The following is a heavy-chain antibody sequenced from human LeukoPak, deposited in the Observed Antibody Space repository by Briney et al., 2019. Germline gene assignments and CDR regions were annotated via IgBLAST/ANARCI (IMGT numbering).Heavy chain of an antibody. Sequence: PGGSLRLSCAASGFTFSSYAMSWVRQAPGKGLEWVSAISGSGGSTYYADSVKGRFTISRDNSKNTLYLQMNSLRAEDTAVYYCAKDPAPYCSSTSCHRDAFDIWGQGTMVTVSS. CDR3: AKDPAPYCSSTSCHRDAFDI. CDR2: ISGSGGST. D-gene: IGHD2-2*01. J-gene: IGHJ3*02. CDR1: GFTFSSYA. V-gene: IGHV3-23*01.